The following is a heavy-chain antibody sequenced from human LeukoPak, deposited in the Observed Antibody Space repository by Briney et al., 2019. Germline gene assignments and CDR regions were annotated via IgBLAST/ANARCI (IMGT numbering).Heavy chain of an antibody. CDR2: IYSGGST. CDR3: ARLGAFDI. CDR1: GFTVSSNY. J-gene: IGHJ3*02. Sequence: GGSLRLSCAASGFTVSSNYMSWVRQAPGKGLEWVSLIYSGGSTYYADSVKGRFTISRDNAKNSLYLQMNSLRAEDTAVYYCARLGAFDIWGQGTMVTVSS. V-gene: IGHV3-66*04.